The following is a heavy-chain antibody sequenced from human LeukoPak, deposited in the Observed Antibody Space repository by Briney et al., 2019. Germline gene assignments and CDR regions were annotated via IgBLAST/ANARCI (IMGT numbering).Heavy chain of an antibody. V-gene: IGHV4-4*07. D-gene: IGHD2-8*02. CDR1: GGSISSYY. CDR2: IYTSGTT. Sequence: SETLSLTCAVSGGSISSYYWSWIRQPAGKGLEWIGRIYTSGTTNYNPSLKSRVTMSVDTSKNQFSLKLSSVTAADTAVYYCARDSSWTTGSPFDPWGQGTLVTVSS. J-gene: IGHJ5*02. CDR3: ARDSSWTTGSPFDP.